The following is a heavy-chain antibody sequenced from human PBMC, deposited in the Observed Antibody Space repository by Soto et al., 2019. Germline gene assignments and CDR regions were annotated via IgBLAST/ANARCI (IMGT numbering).Heavy chain of an antibody. CDR3: ASDRSGSYETFDY. V-gene: IGHV4-59*01. CDR2: IYSSGTT. CDR1: NGSISDYY. Sequence: SETLSLTCIVSNGSISDYYWTWIRQPPGKGLEWIGYIYSSGTTHYSPSLKSRITISVDTSKNQFSLTVRSVTAADAAIYYCASDRSGSYETFDYWGQGIRVTVSS. D-gene: IGHD6-19*01. J-gene: IGHJ4*02.